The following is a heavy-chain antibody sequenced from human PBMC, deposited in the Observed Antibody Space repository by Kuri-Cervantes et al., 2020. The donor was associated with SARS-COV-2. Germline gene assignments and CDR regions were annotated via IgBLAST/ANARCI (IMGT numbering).Heavy chain of an antibody. CDR3: ASSRASMITFGGASDNFNY. CDR2: ICTSGTT. D-gene: IGHD3-16*01. V-gene: IGHV4-61*02. CDR1: GVSISSGSYY. Sequence: SCTVSGVSISSGSYYWSWIRQPAGKGREWIGRICTSGTTNYNPSLKSRVTISVDTSKNQFYLKLSSVTAADTAVYYCASSRASMITFGGASDNFNYWGQGTLVTVSS. J-gene: IGHJ4*02.